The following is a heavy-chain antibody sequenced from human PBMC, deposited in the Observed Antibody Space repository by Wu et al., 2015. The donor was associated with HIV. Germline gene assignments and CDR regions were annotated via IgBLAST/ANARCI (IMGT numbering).Heavy chain of an antibody. CDR3: ARGPDYGDSNSFDP. J-gene: IGHJ5*02. CDR2: IIATHGAA. Sequence: QVQLVQSGAEVKKPGSSVKVSCKASGGTFSSYAISWVRQAPGQGLEWMGRIIATHGAANYAQKFQGRLTITADESTSTAYMELTSLRSEDTAIYYCARGPDYGDSNSFDPWAREPWSPSPQ. D-gene: IGHD4-17*01. CDR1: GGTFSSYA. V-gene: IGHV1-69*11.